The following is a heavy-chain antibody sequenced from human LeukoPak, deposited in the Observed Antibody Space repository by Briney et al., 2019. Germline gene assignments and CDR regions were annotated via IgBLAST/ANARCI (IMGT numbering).Heavy chain of an antibody. CDR1: GFTFSNYW. Sequence: GGSLRLSCAASGFTFSNYWMSWVRQAPGKGLEWVAKIKQDGSEKYYVDSVKGRFTISRDNAKNSPYLQVNSLRAEDTAVYYCARALGRLQPYYYHYGMDVWGQGTTVTVSS. J-gene: IGHJ6*02. V-gene: IGHV3-7*01. D-gene: IGHD5-24*01. CDR3: ARALGRLQPYYYHYGMDV. CDR2: IKQDGSEK.